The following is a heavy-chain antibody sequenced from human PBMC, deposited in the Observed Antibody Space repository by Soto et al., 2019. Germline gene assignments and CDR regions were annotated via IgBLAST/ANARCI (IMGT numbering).Heavy chain of an antibody. V-gene: IGHV4-39*02. CDR3: ARDMGDSRSSWYVQDGYYYGMDV. CDR2: IYYSGYT. Sequence: PSETLSLTCTVSGGSISSSSYYWGWIRQPPGKGLEWIGSIYYSGYTYYNPSLKSRVTISVDTSKNQFSLKLSSVTAADTAVYYCARDMGDSRSSWYVQDGYYYGMDVWGQGTTVT. J-gene: IGHJ6*02. CDR1: GGSISSSSYY. D-gene: IGHD6-13*01.